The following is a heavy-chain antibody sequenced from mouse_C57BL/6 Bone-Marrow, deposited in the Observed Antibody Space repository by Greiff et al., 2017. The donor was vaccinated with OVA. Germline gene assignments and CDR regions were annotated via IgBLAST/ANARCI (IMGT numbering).Heavy chain of an antibody. D-gene: IGHD1-1*02. V-gene: IGHV1-63*01. J-gene: IGHJ2*01. CDR3: ARWGTIYYFDY. Sequence: QVQLQQSGAELVRPGTSVKMSCKASGYTFTNYWIGWAKQRPGHGLEWIGDIYPGGGYTNYNEKFKGKATLTADTSSSTAYMQFSSLTSEDSALYYCARWGTIYYFDYWGQGTTLTVSS. CDR2: IYPGGGYT. CDR1: GYTFTNYW.